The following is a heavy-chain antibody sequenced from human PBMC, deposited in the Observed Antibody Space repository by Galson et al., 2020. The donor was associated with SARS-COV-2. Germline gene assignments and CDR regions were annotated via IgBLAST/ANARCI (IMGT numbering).Heavy chain of an antibody. V-gene: IGHV4-61*09. CDR1: GGSINSASYY. CDR2: IYTSGST. J-gene: IGHJ6*03. CDR3: ATVVRGKKDFYFYYYLDV. Sequence: SETLSLTCTVSGGSINSASYYWSWIRQPAGKVLEWIGHIYTSGSTNYNPSLKSRVTISLDTSKNQYTLKLTSVTAADTAVYYCATVVRGKKDFYFYYYLDVWGKGTTVTVSS. D-gene: IGHD3-10*02.